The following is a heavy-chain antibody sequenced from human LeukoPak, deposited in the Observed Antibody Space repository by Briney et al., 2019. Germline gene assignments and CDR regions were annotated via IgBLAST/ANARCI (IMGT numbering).Heavy chain of an antibody. V-gene: IGHV3-30*18. J-gene: IGHJ4*02. D-gene: IGHD3-10*01. CDR1: VFTFSSYG. CDR2: ISYDGSNK. CDR3: AKRASGSGTSLYYFDY. Sequence: PGRSLRLSCAAAVFTFSSYGMPSVRQAPGHGLEGVAVISYDGSNKYYADSVKCRFTISRDNSKNTLYLQMNSLRAEDTAVYYCAKRASGSGTSLYYFDYWGQGTLVTVSS.